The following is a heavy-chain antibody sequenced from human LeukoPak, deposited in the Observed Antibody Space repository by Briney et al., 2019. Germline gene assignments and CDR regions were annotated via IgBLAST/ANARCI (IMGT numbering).Heavy chain of an antibody. D-gene: IGHD3-10*01. J-gene: IGHJ4*02. CDR1: GYSFTSYD. V-gene: IGHV1-8*01. CDR3: GGSGHYSPLEY. Sequence: GASVKVSCTASGYSFTSYDIDWVRQAAGQGLEWIGWMNANTGNRGFAKKFQGRFTLTRTTSISTAYMELTSLGSADTAVYYCGGSGHYSPLEYWGQGALVTVSS. CDR2: MNANTGNR.